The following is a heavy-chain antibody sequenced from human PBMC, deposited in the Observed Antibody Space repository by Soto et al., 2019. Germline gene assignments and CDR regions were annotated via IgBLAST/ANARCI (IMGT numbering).Heavy chain of an antibody. CDR1: SGPSRSHN. CDR3: VRQGIDYLHGLVDI. CDR2: VYYTGDT. Sequence: QVQVQQSGPGLVKPSETLSLTCTVSSGPSRSHNWGWIRQPPGRGLEWIGYVYYTGDTSYNPSLRRRVTISADTSTNHTALTLRSVAAADTAVYYCVRQGIDYLHGLVDIWGQGTTVSVSS. D-gene: IGHD5-12*01. V-gene: IGHV4-59*08. J-gene: IGHJ6*02.